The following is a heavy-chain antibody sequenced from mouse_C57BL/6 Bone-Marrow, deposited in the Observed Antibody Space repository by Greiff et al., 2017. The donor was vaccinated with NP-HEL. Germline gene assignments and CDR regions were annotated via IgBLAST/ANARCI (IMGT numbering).Heavy chain of an antibody. CDR2: IYYSGTI. J-gene: IGHJ1*03. D-gene: IGHD1-1*01. Sequence: VQLKESGPGLVKPSQSVYLTCTVTGISITTGNFSWSWIRQFPGYKLVWIVYIYYSGTITYNPSLTRRTTTTTDTPKNHFFLEMNSLTAEDTATYYCARADYYYGSSYLDFEGWGTGTTVTVSS. V-gene: IGHV3-5*01. CDR3: ARADYYYGSSYLDFEG. CDR1: GISITTGNFS.